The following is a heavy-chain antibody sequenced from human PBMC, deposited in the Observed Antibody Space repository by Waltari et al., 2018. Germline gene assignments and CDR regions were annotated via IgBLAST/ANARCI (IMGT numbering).Heavy chain of an antibody. D-gene: IGHD2-15*01. Sequence: WVHQAPGKWLVWISRIKADGSGATSADPVRGRCTISRDNTKSTLSRQMNSLRVDDAAVYYCANQRPGGYGMDVWGQGTTVTVSS. CDR2: IKADGSGA. V-gene: IGHV3-74*01. CDR3: ANQRPGGYGMDV. J-gene: IGHJ6*02.